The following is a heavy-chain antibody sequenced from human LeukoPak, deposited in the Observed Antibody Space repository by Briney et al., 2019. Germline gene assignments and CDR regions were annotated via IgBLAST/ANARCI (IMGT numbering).Heavy chain of an antibody. CDR1: GFTFSSYS. D-gene: IGHD3-22*01. J-gene: IGHJ4*02. CDR2: ISGSTSTI. CDR3: ARDPRGDSSGFYPNLGY. Sequence: LTGGSLRLSCAASGFTFSSYSMNWVRQAPGKGLEWVSYISGSTSTIYYADSVKGRFTISRDNAKNSLYLQMNSLRAEDTALYYCARDPRGDSSGFYPNLGYWGQGTLVTVSS. V-gene: IGHV3-48*01.